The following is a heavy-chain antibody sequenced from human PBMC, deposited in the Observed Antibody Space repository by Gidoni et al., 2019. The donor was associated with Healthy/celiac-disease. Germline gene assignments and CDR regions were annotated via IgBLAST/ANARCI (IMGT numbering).Heavy chain of an antibody. V-gene: IGHV3-23*01. CDR3: AKREGVVIRPGGAFDI. D-gene: IGHD3-3*01. J-gene: IGHJ3*02. CDR1: GFTFTSYA. CDR2: ISGSGGST. Sequence: EVQLLESGGGLVQPGGSLRLSCAASGFTFTSYAMSWVRQAPGKGLEWVSAISGSGGSTYYADSVKGRFTISRDNSKNTLYLQMNSLRAEDTAIYYCAKREGVVIRPGGAFDIWGQGTMVTVSS.